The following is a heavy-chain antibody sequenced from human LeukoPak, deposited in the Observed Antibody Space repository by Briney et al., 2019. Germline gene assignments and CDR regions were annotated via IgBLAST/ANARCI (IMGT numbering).Heavy chain of an antibody. J-gene: IGHJ5*02. Sequence: SETLSLTCTVSGGSISSYYWGWIRQPPGKGLEWIGYIYYSGSTNYNPSLKSRVTISVDTSKNQFSLKLSSVTAADTAVYYCARAPMVRAGWFDPWGQGTLVTVSS. CDR2: IYYSGST. CDR3: ARAPMVRAGWFDP. CDR1: GGSISSYY. V-gene: IGHV4-59*01. D-gene: IGHD3-10*01.